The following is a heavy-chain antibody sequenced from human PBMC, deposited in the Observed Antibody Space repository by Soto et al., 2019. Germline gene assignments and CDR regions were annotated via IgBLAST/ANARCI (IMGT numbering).Heavy chain of an antibody. Sequence: QVQLVQSGAEVKKPGSSVKVSCKASGGTFSSYAISWVRQAPGQWLEWMGGIIPIFGTANYAQKFQGRVTISANKSPSTAYMELSSLRSEDTAVYYCARDALPMVRGVIKYNWFDPWGQGTLVTVSS. CDR2: IIPIFGTA. J-gene: IGHJ5*02. V-gene: IGHV1-69*06. D-gene: IGHD3-10*01. CDR3: ARDALPMVRGVIKYNWFDP. CDR1: GGTFSSYA.